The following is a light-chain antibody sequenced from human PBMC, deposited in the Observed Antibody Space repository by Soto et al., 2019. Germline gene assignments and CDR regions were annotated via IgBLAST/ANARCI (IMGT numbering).Light chain of an antibody. J-gene: IGKJ4*01. CDR2: GAS. CDR1: QSISLY. CDR3: QQSYSMPLT. Sequence: DIQMTQSPSSLSASVGDRVTITCRAGQSISLYLNWYQQTPGKAPKLLIYGASSLQSGVPSRFSGSGYGTDFTLTINSLQPEDLGTYYCQQSYSMPLTFGGGTKVEIK. V-gene: IGKV1-39*01.